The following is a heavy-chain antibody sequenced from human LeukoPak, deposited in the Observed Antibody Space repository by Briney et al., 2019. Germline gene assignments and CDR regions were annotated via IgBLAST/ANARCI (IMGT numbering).Heavy chain of an antibody. D-gene: IGHD4-11*01. Sequence: GRSLRLSCAASGFIFSHYGMHWVRQAPGKGLEWVAVIWSDGNNRFYADSVKGRFTISRDNSQKTLFLQMNSLRAEDTAIYYCARDAQRGFDYSNSLEYWGHGTLVTVSS. CDR1: GFIFSHYG. V-gene: IGHV3-33*01. J-gene: IGHJ4*01. CDR2: IWSDGNNR. CDR3: ARDAQRGFDYSNSLEY.